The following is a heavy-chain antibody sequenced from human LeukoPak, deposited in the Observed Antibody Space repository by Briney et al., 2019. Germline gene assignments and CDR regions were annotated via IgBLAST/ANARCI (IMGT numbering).Heavy chain of an antibody. J-gene: IGHJ4*02. Sequence: GGSLRLSCAASGFTVSSNYMSWVRQAPGKGLEWVAVISYDGSNKYYADSVKGRFTISRDNSKNTLYLQMNSLRAEDTAVYYCAKGAVAPQGWGQGTLVTVSS. V-gene: IGHV3-30*18. CDR2: ISYDGSNK. CDR3: AKGAVAPQG. D-gene: IGHD6-19*01. CDR1: GFTVSSNY.